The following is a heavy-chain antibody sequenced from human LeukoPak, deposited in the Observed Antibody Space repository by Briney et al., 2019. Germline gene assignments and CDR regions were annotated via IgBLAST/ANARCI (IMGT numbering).Heavy chain of an antibody. D-gene: IGHD6-13*01. V-gene: IGHV3-23*01. CDR3: AKDCAVGQQLLLFDI. CDR2: ISGRGGST. CDR1: GFTFSSYP. J-gene: IGHJ3*02. Sequence: QPGGSLRLSCAASGFTFSSYPMSWVRPAPGKGLEWVSAISGRGGSTYYADSVKGRFTISRDNSKNTLYLQMNSLRAEDTAVYYCAKDCAVGQQLLLFDIWGQGTMVTVSS.